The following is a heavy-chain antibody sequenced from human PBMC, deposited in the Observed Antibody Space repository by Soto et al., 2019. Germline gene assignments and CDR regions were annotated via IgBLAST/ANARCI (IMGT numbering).Heavy chain of an antibody. Sequence: QVQLVQSGAEVKKPGSSVKVSCKASGDTFNFYTINWVRPAPGLGLEWMGRFNPILSFSNSALKFQGRVTLTADESTSTAYMVLSSLRSEDTAIYYCATSFGSGSRAFDYWGQGALVTVSS. V-gene: IGHV1-69*02. CDR1: GDTFNFYT. J-gene: IGHJ4*02. D-gene: IGHD3-10*01. CDR2: FNPILSFS. CDR3: ATSFGSGSRAFDY.